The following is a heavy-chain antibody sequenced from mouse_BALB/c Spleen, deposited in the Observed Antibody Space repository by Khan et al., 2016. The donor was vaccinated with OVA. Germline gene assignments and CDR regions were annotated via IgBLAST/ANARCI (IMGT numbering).Heavy chain of an antibody. Sequence: EVQLQQSGPELVKPGASVKISCKTSGYTFTEYTMHWVKQSHGKSLEWIGGIIPNNGGTRYNPKFKGKATLTVDKSSSTAYMELRSLTSEDSAVYYCTRGAYHRDDGYFDVWGAGTTVTVSS. V-gene: IGHV1-18*01. CDR1: GYTFTEYT. D-gene: IGHD2-14*01. J-gene: IGHJ1*01. CDR3: TRGAYHRDDGYFDV. CDR2: IIPNNGGT.